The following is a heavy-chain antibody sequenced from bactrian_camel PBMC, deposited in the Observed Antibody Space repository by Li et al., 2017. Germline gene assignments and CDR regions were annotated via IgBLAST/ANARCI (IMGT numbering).Heavy chain of an antibody. D-gene: IGHD5*01. V-gene: IGHV3S1*01. Sequence: HVQLVESGGGLVQPGGSLTLSCAASGFTFSSSWMYWLRQAPGKGLEDIANINEDGSYRNVADFAKGRFTISRDNTKNTLYLQLNSLKLEDTAMYYCAADPSRELWVGYPPYKYWGQGTQVTVS. CDR2: INEDGSYR. J-gene: IGHJ4*01. CDR1: GFTFSSSW. CDR3: AADPSRELWVGYPPYKY.